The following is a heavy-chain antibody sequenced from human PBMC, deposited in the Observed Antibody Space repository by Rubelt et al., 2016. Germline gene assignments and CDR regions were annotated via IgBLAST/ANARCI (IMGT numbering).Heavy chain of an antibody. CDR1: GGSFSGYY. D-gene: IGHD6-19*01. V-gene: IGHV4-34*01. J-gene: IGHJ6*03. CDR2: IYHSGST. Sequence: QVQLQQWGAGLLKPSETLSLTCAVYGGSFSGYYWSWIRQPPGKGLEWIGSIYHSGSTNYNPSLKSRGTISGDTSKNQFSLKLSSVTAADTAVYYCARAGVAVAGTERRYYYMDVWGKGTTVTVSS. CDR3: ARAGVAVAGTERRYYYMDV.